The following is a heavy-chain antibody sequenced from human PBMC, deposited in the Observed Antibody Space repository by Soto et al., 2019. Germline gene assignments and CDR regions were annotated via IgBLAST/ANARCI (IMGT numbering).Heavy chain of an antibody. Sequence: AGGSLRLSCAASGFTFSSYAMHWVRQAPGKGLEWVAVISYDGSNKYYADSVKGRFTISRDNSKNTLYLEMNSLRAEDTAVYYCARDRAYDFWSGYLPYYYGMDVWGQGTTVTVSS. D-gene: IGHD3-3*01. CDR1: GFTFSSYA. J-gene: IGHJ6*02. CDR3: ARDRAYDFWSGYLPYYYGMDV. V-gene: IGHV3-30-3*01. CDR2: ISYDGSNK.